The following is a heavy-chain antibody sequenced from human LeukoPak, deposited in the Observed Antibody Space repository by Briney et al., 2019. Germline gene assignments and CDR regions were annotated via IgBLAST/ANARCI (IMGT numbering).Heavy chain of an antibody. V-gene: IGHV1-18*01. CDR2: ISVYNGNT. Sequence: GASVKVSCKASGGTFINYAISWVRQAPGQGLEWMGWISVYNGNTTYAQKLQGRVTMTTDTSTNTAYMELRSLRSDDTAVYYCARNIWFGESADAFDIWGQGTMVTVSS. D-gene: IGHD3-10*01. CDR3: ARNIWFGESADAFDI. CDR1: GGTFINYA. J-gene: IGHJ3*02.